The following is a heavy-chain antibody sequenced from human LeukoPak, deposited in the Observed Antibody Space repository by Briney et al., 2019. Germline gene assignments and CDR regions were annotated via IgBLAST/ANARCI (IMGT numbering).Heavy chain of an antibody. CDR1: GFTFSSYA. Sequence: GGSLRLSCAASGFTFSSYAMSWVRQAPGKGLEWVSAISGSGGSTYYADSVKGRFTISRDNSKNTLYLQMNSLRAEDTAVYYCAKAYGYYYDSIHYFQHWGQGTLVTVSS. D-gene: IGHD3-22*01. J-gene: IGHJ1*01. CDR3: AKAYGYYYDSIHYFQH. CDR2: ISGSGGST. V-gene: IGHV3-23*01.